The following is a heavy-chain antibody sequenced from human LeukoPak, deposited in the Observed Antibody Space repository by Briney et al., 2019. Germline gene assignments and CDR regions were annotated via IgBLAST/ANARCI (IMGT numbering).Heavy chain of an antibody. CDR3: ARRREDTALDWFDP. V-gene: IGHV4-39*01. Sequence: SETLSLTCTVSGGSISSSSYYWGWIRQLPGKGLEWIGSIYYSGSTYYNPSLKSRVTISVDTSKNQFSLKLSSVTAADTAVYYCARRREDTALDWFDPWGQGTLVTVSS. CDR2: IYYSGST. J-gene: IGHJ5*02. D-gene: IGHD5-18*01. CDR1: GGSISSSSYY.